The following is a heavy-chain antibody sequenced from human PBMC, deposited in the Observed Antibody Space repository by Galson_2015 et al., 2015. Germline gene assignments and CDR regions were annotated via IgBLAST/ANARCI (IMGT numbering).Heavy chain of an antibody. CDR3: ARDLAQYSSHNRLGDY. CDR1: GFTFSIYG. J-gene: IGHJ4*02. CDR2: IWYDGSNA. D-gene: IGHD6-19*01. V-gene: IGHV3-33*01. Sequence: SLRLSCAASGFTFSIYGMHWVRQAPGKGLEWVAIIWYDGSNAYYADSVKGRFTISRDNSKNTLYLQMNSLRAEDTAVYYCARDLAQYSSHNRLGDYWGQGTLVTVSS.